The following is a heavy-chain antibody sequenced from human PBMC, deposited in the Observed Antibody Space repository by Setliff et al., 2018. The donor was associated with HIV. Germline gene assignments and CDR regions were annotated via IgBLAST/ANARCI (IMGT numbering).Heavy chain of an antibody. CDR3: ARPGGSYGDYGWYLRF. CDR1: GYTFTSYD. V-gene: IGHV1-18*01. D-gene: IGHD4-17*01. Sequence: GASVKVSCKASGYTFTSYDISWVRQAPGQGLEWVGWISAYNGNTNYAQKFQGRLTMTTDTSTSTAYMELRSLRSDDTAMYYCARPGGSYGDYGWYLRFWGQGTQVTVSS. CDR2: ISAYNGNT. J-gene: IGHJ4*02.